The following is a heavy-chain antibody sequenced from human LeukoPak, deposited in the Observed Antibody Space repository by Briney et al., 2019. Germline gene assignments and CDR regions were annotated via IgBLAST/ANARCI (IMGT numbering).Heavy chain of an antibody. D-gene: IGHD1-26*01. CDR2: IYTSGST. J-gene: IGHJ4*02. V-gene: IGHV4-61*02. Sequence: PSETLSLTCTVSGGSISSGSYYWSWIRQPAGKGLEWIGRIYTSGSTNYSPSLKSRVTISLDTSKNQFSLKLSSVTAADTAVYYCARGVNSGYFDYCGQGTLVTVSS. CDR1: GGSISSGSYY. CDR3: ARGVNSGYFDY.